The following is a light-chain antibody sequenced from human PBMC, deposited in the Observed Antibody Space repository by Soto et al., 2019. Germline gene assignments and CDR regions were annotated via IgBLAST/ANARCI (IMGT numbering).Light chain of an antibody. J-gene: IGKJ4*01. V-gene: IGKV3-11*01. Sequence: EIFLTQSPDTLSLSPGEIATLSCRASQSVSSYLAWYQQKPGQAPRLLIYDASNRATGIPARFSGSGSGTDFTLTISSLEPEDFAVYYCQQRSNWPRLTFGGGTKVDI. CDR1: QSVSSY. CDR2: DAS. CDR3: QQRSNWPRLT.